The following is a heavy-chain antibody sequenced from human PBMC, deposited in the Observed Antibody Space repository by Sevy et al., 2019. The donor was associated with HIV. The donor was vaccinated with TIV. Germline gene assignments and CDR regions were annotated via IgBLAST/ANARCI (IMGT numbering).Heavy chain of an antibody. CDR1: GGTFSSYA. Sequence: ASVKVSCKASGGTFSSYAISWVRQAPGQGLEWMGGIIPIFGTANYAQKFQGRVTITADESTGTAYMELGSLGSEDTAVYYCARDGRGLWDYYGMDVWGQGTTVTVSS. CDR3: ARDGRGLWDYYGMDV. D-gene: IGHD3-16*01. V-gene: IGHV1-69*13. CDR2: IIPIFGTA. J-gene: IGHJ6*02.